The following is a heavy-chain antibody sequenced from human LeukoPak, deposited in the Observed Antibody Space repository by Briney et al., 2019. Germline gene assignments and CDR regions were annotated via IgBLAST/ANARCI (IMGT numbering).Heavy chain of an antibody. D-gene: IGHD2-2*01. J-gene: IGHJ3*02. Sequence: GGSLRLSCTGSGFTFSSYAMHWVRQAPGKGLEWVAVISYDGSNKYYVDSVKGRFTISRDNSKNTVYVQMNSLRAEDTALYFCARDRCSSPGCYNAFDMWGQGTMVTVSS. CDR1: GFTFSSYA. V-gene: IGHV3-30-3*01. CDR2: ISYDGSNK. CDR3: ARDRCSSPGCYNAFDM.